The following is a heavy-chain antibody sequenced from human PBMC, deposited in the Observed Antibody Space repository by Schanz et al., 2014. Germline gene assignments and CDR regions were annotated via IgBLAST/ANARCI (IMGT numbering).Heavy chain of an antibody. Sequence: EVQLLESGGGLVQPGGSLRLSCASSGFSFTTYAMSWVRQAPGKGLEWVSSISSGGGSTYYADSVKGRFTISRDNSKNTLYLQMKSLRAEDTAVYYCARSRSGFYFDYWGQGILVTVSS. J-gene: IGHJ4*02. CDR2: ISSGGGST. V-gene: IGHV3-23*01. CDR1: GFSFTTYA. D-gene: IGHD1-26*01. CDR3: ARSRSGFYFDY.